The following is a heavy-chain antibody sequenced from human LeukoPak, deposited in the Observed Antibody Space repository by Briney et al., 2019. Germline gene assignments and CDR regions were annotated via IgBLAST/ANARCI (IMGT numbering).Heavy chain of an antibody. CDR1: GNYW. CDR2: INSDGSWT. D-gene: IGHD2-2*01. J-gene: IGHJ4*02. Sequence: GGSLRLSCAASGNYWMHWVRQAPGKGLVWVSHINSDGSWTSYADSVKGRFTISKDNAKNTVYLQMNNLRAEDTAVYYCVSFYETYWGRGTLVIVSS. CDR3: VSFYETY. V-gene: IGHV3-74*01.